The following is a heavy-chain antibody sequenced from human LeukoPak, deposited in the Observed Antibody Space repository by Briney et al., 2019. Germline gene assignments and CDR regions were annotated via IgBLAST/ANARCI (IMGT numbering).Heavy chain of an antibody. CDR2: IIPIFGTA. D-gene: IGHD3-9*01. J-gene: IGHJ4*02. V-gene: IGHV1-69*06. CDR3: AGGSPYYDILTGYYPPAPLDY. CDR1: GGTFSSYA. Sequence: SVKVSCKASGGTFSSYAISWVRQAPGQGLEWMGGIIPIFGTANYAQKFQGRVTITADKSTSTAYMELSSLRSEDTAVYYCAGGSPYYDILTGYYPPAPLDYWGQGTLVTVSS.